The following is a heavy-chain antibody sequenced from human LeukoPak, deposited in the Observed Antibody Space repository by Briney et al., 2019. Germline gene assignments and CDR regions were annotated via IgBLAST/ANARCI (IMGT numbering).Heavy chain of an antibody. CDR3: ASRKEDRIVVVVAATSGAFDI. V-gene: IGHV4-34*01. CDR1: GGSFSGYY. J-gene: IGHJ3*02. D-gene: IGHD2-15*01. CDR2: INHSGST. Sequence: SETLSLTCAVYGGSFSGYYWSWIRQPPGKGLEWIGEINHSGSTNHNPSLKSRVTISVDTSKNQFSLKLSSVTAADTAVYYCASRKEDRIVVVVAATSGAFDIWGQGTMVTVSS.